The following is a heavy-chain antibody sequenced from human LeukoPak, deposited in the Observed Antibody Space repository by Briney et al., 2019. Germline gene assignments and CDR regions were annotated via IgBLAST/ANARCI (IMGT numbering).Heavy chain of an antibody. D-gene: IGHD4-23*01. CDR2: IIPIFGTA. CDR1: GGTLSSYA. J-gene: IGHJ6*03. V-gene: IGHV1-69*05. CDR3: ARSSVVTPVVRYYYYYMDV. Sequence: SVTVSCKASGGTLSSYAISWVRQAPGQGLEWMGGIIPIFGTANYAQKFQGRVTITTDESTSTAYMELSSLRSEDTAVYYCARSSVVTPVVRYYYYYMDVWGKGTTVTVSS.